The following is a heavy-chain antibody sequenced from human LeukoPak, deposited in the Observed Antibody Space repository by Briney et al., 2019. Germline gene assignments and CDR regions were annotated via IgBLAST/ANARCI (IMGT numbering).Heavy chain of an antibody. Sequence: SETLSLTCAVYGGSFSGYYWSWIRQPPGKGLEWIGEINHSGSTNYNPSLKSRVTISVDTSKNQFSLKLSSVTAADTAAYYCARGSMIIPEGWFDPWGQGTLVTVSS. CDR2: INHSGST. D-gene: IGHD3-22*01. J-gene: IGHJ5*02. V-gene: IGHV4-34*01. CDR3: ARGSMIIPEGWFDP. CDR1: GGSFSGYY.